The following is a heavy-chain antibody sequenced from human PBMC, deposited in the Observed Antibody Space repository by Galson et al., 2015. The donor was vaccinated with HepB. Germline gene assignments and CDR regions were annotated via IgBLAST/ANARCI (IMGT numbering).Heavy chain of an antibody. J-gene: IGHJ4*02. Sequence: PALVKPTQTLTLPCSFSGFPLNTSGVGVGWIRQPPGKALEWLALIYWDDDQRYSPPLHNRLTITKDTSKNQVVLTMTNMDPVDTATYYCAHRHSRGFGSGSYYNFWGQGTLVTVSS. V-gene: IGHV2-5*02. CDR2: IYWDDDQ. D-gene: IGHD3-10*01. CDR1: GFPLNTSGVG. CDR3: AHRHSRGFGSGSYYNF.